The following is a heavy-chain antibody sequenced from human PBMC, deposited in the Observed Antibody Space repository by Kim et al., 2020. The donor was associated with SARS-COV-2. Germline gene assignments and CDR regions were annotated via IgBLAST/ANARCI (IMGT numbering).Heavy chain of an antibody. Sequence: ADSVKGRFTISRDNSKNTLYLQMNSLRAEDTAVYYCAKDKLLWFGESFDYWGQGTLVTVSS. CDR3: AKDKLLWFGESFDY. J-gene: IGHJ4*02. D-gene: IGHD3-10*01. V-gene: IGHV3-23*01.